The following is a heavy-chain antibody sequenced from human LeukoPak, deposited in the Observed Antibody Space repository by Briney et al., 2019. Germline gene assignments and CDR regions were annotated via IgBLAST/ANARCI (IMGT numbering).Heavy chain of an antibody. V-gene: IGHV1-18*01. CDR1: GYSFTNYG. Sequence: ATVKVSCKASGYSFTNYGISWLRQAPGQGLEWMGWITAYNGNTKYTQNLQGRVTMTTDTSTSTAYMDLRSLRSDDTAVYYCARSPTAAVVRFDFWGQGTLVTVPS. D-gene: IGHD6-13*01. CDR2: ITAYNGNT. J-gene: IGHJ4*02. CDR3: ARSPTAAVVRFDF.